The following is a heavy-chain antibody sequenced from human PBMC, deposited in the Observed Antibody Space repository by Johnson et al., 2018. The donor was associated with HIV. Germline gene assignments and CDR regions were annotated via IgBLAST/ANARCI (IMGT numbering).Heavy chain of an antibody. Sequence: VQLVESGGGVVRPGGSLRLSCAASGFTFDDYGMSWVRQAPGKGLEWVSYISSSGSTIYYADSVKGRFTISRDDSKNTLYLQMNSLKTEDTAVYYCTTTNLELMDDAFDIWGQGTMVTVSS. CDR2: ISSSGSTI. CDR1: GFTFDDYG. V-gene: IGHV3-48*01. D-gene: IGHD1-7*01. J-gene: IGHJ3*02. CDR3: TTTNLELMDDAFDI.